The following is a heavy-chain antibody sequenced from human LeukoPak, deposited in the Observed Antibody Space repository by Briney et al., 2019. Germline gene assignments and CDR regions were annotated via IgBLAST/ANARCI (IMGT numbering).Heavy chain of an antibody. CDR3: AELGITMIGSV. D-gene: IGHD3-10*02. Sequence: GGSLRLSCAASGFTFSSYEMNWVRQAPGKGLEWVSYISSSGSTIYYADSVKGRFTISRDNSKNTLYLQMNSLRAEDTAVYYCAELGITMIGSVWGKGTTVTISS. J-gene: IGHJ6*04. V-gene: IGHV3-48*03. CDR1: GFTFSSYE. CDR2: ISSSGSTI.